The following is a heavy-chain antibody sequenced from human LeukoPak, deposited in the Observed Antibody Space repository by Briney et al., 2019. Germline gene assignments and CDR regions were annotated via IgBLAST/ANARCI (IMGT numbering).Heavy chain of an antibody. J-gene: IGHJ4*02. V-gene: IGHV3-30-3*01. Sequence: GGSLRLSCAASGFSFSTSNMNWVRQAPGKGLEWVAVISYDGSNKYYADPVKGRFTISRDNSKNTLYLQMNSLRAEDTAVYYCAGRGSGKGWSGYVIDYWGQGTLVTVSS. CDR3: AGRGSGKGWSGYVIDY. CDR2: ISYDGSNK. D-gene: IGHD2-15*01. CDR1: GFSFSTSN.